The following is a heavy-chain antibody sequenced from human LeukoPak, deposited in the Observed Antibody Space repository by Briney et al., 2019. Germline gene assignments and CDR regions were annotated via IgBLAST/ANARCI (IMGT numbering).Heavy chain of an antibody. J-gene: IGHJ4*02. V-gene: IGHV3-53*01. D-gene: IGHD2-2*01. CDR3: ARGYCYNTNCYCDY. CDR2: IYSGGNT. CDR1: GFTVSSNY. Sequence: GGSLRLSCAASGFTVSSNYMNWVRQAPGKGLEWVSVIYSGGNTYYADSVKGRFTISRDNSKNTLCLQMNSLRAEDTAVYYCARGYCYNTNCYCDYWGQGTLVTVSS.